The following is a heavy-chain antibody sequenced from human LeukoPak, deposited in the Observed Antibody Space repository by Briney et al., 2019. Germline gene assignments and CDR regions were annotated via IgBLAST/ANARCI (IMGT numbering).Heavy chain of an antibody. CDR3: ATDDSSGYYSGP. D-gene: IGHD3-22*01. CDR1: GYTLTELS. J-gene: IGHJ5*02. CDR2: FDPEDGET. V-gene: IGHV1-24*01. Sequence: GASVKVSCKVSGYTLTELSMHWVRQAPGKGLEWMGGFDPEDGETIYAQKFQGRVTMTRDTSISTAYMELSRLRSDDTAVYYCATDDSSGYYSGPWGQGTLVTVSS.